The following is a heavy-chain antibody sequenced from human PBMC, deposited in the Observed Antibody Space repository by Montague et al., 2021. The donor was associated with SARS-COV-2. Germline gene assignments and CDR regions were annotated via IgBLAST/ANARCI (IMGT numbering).Heavy chain of an antibody. J-gene: IGHJ6*03. CDR3: ARLGDGVVPSPILGVGPYYSYYYMDV. CDR1: GGSFSTYS. V-gene: IGHV4-34*01. D-gene: IGHD3-10*01. CDR2: IHHGGST. Sequence: SETLSLTCAAHGGSFSTYSWNWIRQPPGKGLEWIGEIHHGGSTNYNPSLKSRVTISADTSKNQFSPKLTSVAAADTAVYYCARLGDGVVPSPILGVGPYYSYYYMDVWGKGTTVTVSS.